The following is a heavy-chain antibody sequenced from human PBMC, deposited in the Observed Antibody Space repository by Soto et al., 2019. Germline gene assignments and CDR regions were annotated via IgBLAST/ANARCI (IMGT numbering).Heavy chain of an antibody. CDR1: GCSISSGGYS. CDR3: ARTPDI. Sequence: SETLTLTFAVSGCSISSGGYSWSWIRQPPGKGLEWIGYIYHSGSTYYNPSLRSRVTISVDRSKNQFSLNLNSVTAADTAVYYCARTPDIWGQGTMVT. CDR2: IYHSGST. V-gene: IGHV4-30-2*01. J-gene: IGHJ3*02.